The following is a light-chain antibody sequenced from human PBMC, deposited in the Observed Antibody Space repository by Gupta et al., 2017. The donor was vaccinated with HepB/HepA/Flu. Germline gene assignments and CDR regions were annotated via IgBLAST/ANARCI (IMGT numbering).Light chain of an antibody. J-gene: IGLJ2*01. Sequence: QSAVTQPASVSWSPGQSITISCTGTSSDVGLYDFVSWYQQHPGRAPKLIIYDVYNRPSGISDRFSGSKSGNTASLTISGLQAEDEADYYCNSFTSSSTLVFGGGTKVTVL. CDR3: NSFTSSSTLV. CDR2: DVY. CDR1: SSDVGLYDF. V-gene: IGLV2-14*03.